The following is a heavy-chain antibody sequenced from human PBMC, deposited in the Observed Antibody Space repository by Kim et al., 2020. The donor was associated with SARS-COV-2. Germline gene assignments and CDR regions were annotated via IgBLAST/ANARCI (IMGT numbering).Heavy chain of an antibody. CDR2: IYYRGST. J-gene: IGHJ4*02. D-gene: IGHD3-16*01. CDR1: GGSISNSRSY. V-gene: IGHV4-39*01. Sequence: SETLCLTCSISGGSISNSRSYWGWIRQPPGQGLEWIGSIYYRGSTYYNPSLKSRVTISIDMSKNQFSLKLSSVTAADTAVYYCVTRAENFYVEIDCWGQGTLVTVSS. CDR3: VTRAENFYVEIDC.